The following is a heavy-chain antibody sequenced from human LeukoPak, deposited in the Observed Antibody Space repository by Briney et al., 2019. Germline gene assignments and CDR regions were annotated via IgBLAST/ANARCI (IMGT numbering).Heavy chain of an antibody. Sequence: AGGSLRLSCAASGFTFDDYAMHWVRQPPGKGLEWIGYIYYSGSTNYNPSLKSRVTISVDTSKNQFSLKLSSVTATDTAVYYCARDVAARQGFDYWXXXTLVTVSS. CDR2: IYYSGST. D-gene: IGHD6-6*01. CDR1: GFTFDDYA. CDR3: ARDVAARQGFDY. J-gene: IGHJ4*01. V-gene: IGHV4-59*12.